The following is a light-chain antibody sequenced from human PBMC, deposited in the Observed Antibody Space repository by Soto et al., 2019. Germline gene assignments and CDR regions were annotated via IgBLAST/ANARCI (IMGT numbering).Light chain of an antibody. Sequence: EIVLTQSPATLSLSPGERATLSCRASQSVSSYLAWYQQKPGQAPRLLIYDASNRATGIPARVSGSGSGTDFTLTISRLEPEDFAVYYCQQRSNWPPEFGPGTKVDIK. CDR3: QQRSNWPPE. J-gene: IGKJ3*01. CDR2: DAS. V-gene: IGKV3-11*01. CDR1: QSVSSY.